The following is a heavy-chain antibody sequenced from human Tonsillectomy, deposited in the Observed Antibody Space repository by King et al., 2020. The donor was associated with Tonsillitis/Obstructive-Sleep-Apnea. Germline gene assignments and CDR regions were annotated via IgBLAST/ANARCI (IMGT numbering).Heavy chain of an antibody. CDR2: IIPIFGTA. Sequence: QLVQSGAEVKKPGSSVKVSCKASGVTFSSYAISWVRQAPGQGLEWMGGIIPIFGTANYAQKFQGRVTITADPSTSTADMALSSLRSEDTAVYYWARGESDGSGWYSSQGDYSYMAVWGNGTTVTVSS. V-gene: IGHV1-69*12. D-gene: IGHD6-19*01. CDR1: GVTFSSYA. CDR3: ARGESDGSGWYSSQGDYSYMAV. J-gene: IGHJ6*03.